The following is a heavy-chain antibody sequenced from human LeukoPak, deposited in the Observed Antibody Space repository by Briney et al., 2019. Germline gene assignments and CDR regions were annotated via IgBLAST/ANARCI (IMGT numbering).Heavy chain of an antibody. CDR2: IYYSGST. J-gene: IGHJ4*02. D-gene: IGHD5-18*01. CDR1: GGSISSYY. CDR3: ARDSSYGRGDFDC. V-gene: IGHV4-59*01. Sequence: SETLSLTCTVSGGSISSYYWSWIRQPPGKGLEWIGYIYYSGSTNYNPSLKSRVTISVDASKNQFSLKLSSVTAADTAVYYCARDSSYGRGDFDCWGQGTLVTVSS.